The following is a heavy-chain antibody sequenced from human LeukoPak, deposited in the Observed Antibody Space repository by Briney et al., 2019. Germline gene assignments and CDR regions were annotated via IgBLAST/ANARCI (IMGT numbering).Heavy chain of an antibody. V-gene: IGHV3-23*01. J-gene: IGHJ4*02. Sequence: GGSLRLSCAASGFTFSSYAMSWVRQAPGKGLEWVSAISGSGGSTYYADSVKGRFTISRDNSKNTLYLQMHSLRAEDTAVYYCAKGSRLARYYFDYWGQGTLVTVSS. D-gene: IGHD6-13*01. CDR3: AKGSRLARYYFDY. CDR1: GFTFSSYA. CDR2: ISGSGGST.